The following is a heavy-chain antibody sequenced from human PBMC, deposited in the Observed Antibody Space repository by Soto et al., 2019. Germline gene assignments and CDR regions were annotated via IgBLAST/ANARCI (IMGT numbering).Heavy chain of an antibody. CDR3: ATRAFGSGSNNYYMDV. V-gene: IGHV3-30-3*01. Sequence: GGSLRLSCAASGFTFSSYAMHWVRQAPGKGLEWVAVISYDGSNKYYADSVKGRFTISRDNSKNTMYLQMNSLRAEDTAVYYCATRAFGSGSNNYYMDVWGKGTTVTVSS. CDR2: ISYDGSNK. D-gene: IGHD3-10*01. CDR1: GFTFSSYA. J-gene: IGHJ6*03.